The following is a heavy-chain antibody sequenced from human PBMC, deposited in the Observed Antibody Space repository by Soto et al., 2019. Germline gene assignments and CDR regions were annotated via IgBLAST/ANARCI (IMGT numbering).Heavy chain of an antibody. D-gene: IGHD3-22*01. Sequence: GGSLRLSCAASGFTFSSYGMHWVRQAPGKGLEWVAVISYDGSNKYYADSVKGRFSISRDNSRNTLHLQMNSLRAEDTAVYYCAKDIVYDSSGYYYVSAFDVWGQGTMVTVSS. CDR2: ISYDGSNK. CDR1: GFTFSSYG. J-gene: IGHJ3*01. V-gene: IGHV3-30*18. CDR3: AKDIVYDSSGYYYVSAFDV.